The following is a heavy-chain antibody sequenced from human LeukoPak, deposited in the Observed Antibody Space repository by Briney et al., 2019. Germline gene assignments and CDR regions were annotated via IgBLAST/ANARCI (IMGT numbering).Heavy chain of an antibody. J-gene: IGHJ6*02. CDR2: ISYDGSNK. CDR1: GFTFRNYV. Sequence: PGGSLRLSCAASGFTFRNYVIHWVRQAPGRGLEWVAVISYDGSNKYYADSVKGRFTISRDNSKNTLYLQMNSLRAEDTAVYYCTTDSNYYYYGMDVWGQGTTVTVSS. CDR3: TTDSNYYYYGMDV. D-gene: IGHD4-11*01. V-gene: IGHV3-30*14.